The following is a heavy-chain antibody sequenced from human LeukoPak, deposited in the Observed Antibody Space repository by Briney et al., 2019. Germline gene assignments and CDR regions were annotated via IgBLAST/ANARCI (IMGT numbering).Heavy chain of an antibody. V-gene: IGHV3-48*02. J-gene: IGHJ2*01. CDR3: ARTPSIVGVANWYFDL. CDR2: ISSSTSTI. CDR1: GFTFSTYS. Sequence: GGSLRLSCAASGFTFSTYSMDWVRQAPGKGLEWVSYISSSTSTIYYADSAKGRFTISRDNAKNSLYLQMNSLRDEDTAVYYCARTPSIVGVANWYFDLWGRGTLVTVAS. D-gene: IGHD1-26*01.